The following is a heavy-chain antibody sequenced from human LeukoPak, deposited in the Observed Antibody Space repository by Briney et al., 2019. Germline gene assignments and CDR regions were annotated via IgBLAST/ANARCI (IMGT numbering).Heavy chain of an antibody. CDR2: MYTSGST. CDR3: ARGYYDRRGGYFDY. V-gene: IGHV4-4*09. Sequence: SETLSLTCTVSGGSITGYYWSWIRQPPGKGLEWIGYMYTSGSTNYNPSLKSRVTISIDTPKNQFSLRLSSVTAADTAVYYCARGYYDRRGGYFDYWGQGTPVTVSS. J-gene: IGHJ4*02. CDR1: GGSITGYY. D-gene: IGHD3-22*01.